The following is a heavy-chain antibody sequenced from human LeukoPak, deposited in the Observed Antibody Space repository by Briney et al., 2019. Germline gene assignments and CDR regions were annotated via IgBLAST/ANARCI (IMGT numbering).Heavy chain of an antibody. D-gene: IGHD3-10*01. CDR3: ARGLSNYYGSAPMDV. J-gene: IGHJ6*02. CDR1: GFTFSSYW. CDR2: TDQDGSGK. Sequence: PGGSLRLPCAASGFTFSSYWMSWVRQAPEKGLEWVAATDQDGSGKYYVDSVKGRFTVSRDNAKNSLYLQMNSLRAEDTAVYYCARGLSNYYGSAPMDVWGQGTTVTVSS. V-gene: IGHV3-7*04.